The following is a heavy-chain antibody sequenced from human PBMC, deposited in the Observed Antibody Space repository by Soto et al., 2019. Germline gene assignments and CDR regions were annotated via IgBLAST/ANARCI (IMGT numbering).Heavy chain of an antibody. CDR3: ARDSRRRADSGTRPLYYFDY. Sequence: QVQLKESGPGLVKPSQTLSLTCSVSGGSSGSGDYYWSWVRQSPDKGLEWIGYIYYTGNTYYNPSLGSRVTFSVDTSQNQLSLRLSDVTVADTAVYYCARDSRRRADSGTRPLYYFDYWGQGTLVTVSS. CDR2: IYYTGNT. D-gene: IGHD1-26*01. V-gene: IGHV4-30-4*01. J-gene: IGHJ4*02. CDR1: GGSSGSGDYY.